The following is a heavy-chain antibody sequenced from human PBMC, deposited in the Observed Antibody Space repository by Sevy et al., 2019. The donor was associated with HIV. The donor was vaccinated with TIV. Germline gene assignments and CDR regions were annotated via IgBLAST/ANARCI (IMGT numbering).Heavy chain of an antibody. D-gene: IGHD3-10*01. CDR1: GGSFSGYY. J-gene: IGHJ6*02. Sequence: SETLSLTCAVYGGSFSGYYWSWIRQPPGKGLEWIGEINHSGSTNYNPSLKSRVTISVDTSKNQFSLKLSSVTAADTAVYYCARFNYYGSGTYYKKYYYGLDVWGQRTTVTVSS. CDR3: ARFNYYGSGTYYKKYYYGLDV. CDR2: INHSGST. V-gene: IGHV4-34*01.